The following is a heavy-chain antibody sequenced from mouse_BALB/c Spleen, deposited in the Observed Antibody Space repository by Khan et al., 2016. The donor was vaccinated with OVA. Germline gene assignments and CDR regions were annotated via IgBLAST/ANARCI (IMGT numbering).Heavy chain of an antibody. CDR2: INPYNGDT. D-gene: IGHD1-2*01. CDR3: ASSGYGGFAY. V-gene: IGHV1-18*01. J-gene: IGHJ3*01. CDR1: GYSFTDYT. Sequence: VQLKQSGPELVKPGASMKMSCKASGYSFTDYTMNWVKQSHKKNLEWIGLINPYNGDTNYHQNFKGKATLTVDKSSRTAYMELLSLTSKDSAVDYCASSGYGGFAYWGQGTLVTVSA.